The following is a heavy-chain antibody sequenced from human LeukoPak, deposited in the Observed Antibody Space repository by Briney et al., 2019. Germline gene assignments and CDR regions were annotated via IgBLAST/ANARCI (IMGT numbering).Heavy chain of an antibody. Sequence: SETLSLTCTVSGGSISSSTYYWGWIRQPPGKGLEWIGSIYYSGSTYYNASLKSRLTISVDTSKNQFSLEVNSVTAADTAVYYCARHDGGLLGTTMGLFDYWGQGILVTVSS. J-gene: IGHJ4*02. CDR1: GGSISSSTYY. CDR3: ARHDGGLLGTTMGLFDY. CDR2: IYYSGST. D-gene: IGHD3-10*01. V-gene: IGHV4-39*01.